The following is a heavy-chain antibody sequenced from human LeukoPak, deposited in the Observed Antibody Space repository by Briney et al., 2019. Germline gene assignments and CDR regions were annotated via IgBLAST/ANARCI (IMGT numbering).Heavy chain of an antibody. CDR3: AREGGTTFDP. CDR2: FDPEDGET. Sequence: ASVKVSCKASGYTFTSYYMHWVRQAPGKGLEWMGGFDPEDGETIYAQKFQGRVTITRDTSASTAYMELSSLRSEDTAVYYCAREGGTTFDPWGQGTLVTVSS. CDR1: GYTFTSYY. J-gene: IGHJ5*02. V-gene: IGHV1-24*01. D-gene: IGHD3-16*01.